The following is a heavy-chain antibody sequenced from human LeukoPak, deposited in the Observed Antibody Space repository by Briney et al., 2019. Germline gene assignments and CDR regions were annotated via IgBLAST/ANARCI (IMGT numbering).Heavy chain of an antibody. Sequence: PGGSLRLSCGVSGFIFSDYWMNWVRQAPGKGLEWVASIKQDGGEKSYVDSVKGRFTISRDNAKNSLYLQMNSLRAEDTALYYCARADVLAGSIDIWGQGTMVTVSS. CDR2: IKQDGGEK. V-gene: IGHV3-7*03. J-gene: IGHJ3*02. CDR3: ARADVLAGSIDI. D-gene: IGHD2-8*01. CDR1: GFIFSDYW.